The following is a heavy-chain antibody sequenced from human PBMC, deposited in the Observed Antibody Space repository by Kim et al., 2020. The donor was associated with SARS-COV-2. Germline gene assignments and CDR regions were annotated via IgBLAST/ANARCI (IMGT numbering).Heavy chain of an antibody. D-gene: IGHD1-1*01. Sequence: GGSLRLSCAASGFTFSSYGMHWVRQAPGKGLEWVAVISYDGSNKYYADSVKGRFTISRDNSKNTLYLQMNSLRAEDTDVYYCAKDPPASWTDAFEIWGQGTMVTVSS. CDR3: AKDPPASWTDAFEI. V-gene: IGHV3-30*18. J-gene: IGHJ3*02. CDR1: GFTFSSYG. CDR2: ISYDGSNK.